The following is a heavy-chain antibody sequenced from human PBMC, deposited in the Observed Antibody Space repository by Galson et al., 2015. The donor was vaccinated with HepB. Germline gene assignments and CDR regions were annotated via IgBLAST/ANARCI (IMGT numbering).Heavy chain of an antibody. CDR1: GGTFSSYA. CDR2: IIPILGIA. D-gene: IGHD6-19*01. V-gene: IGHV1-69*04. Sequence: SVKVSCKASGGTFSSYAISWVRQAPGQGLERMGRIIPILGIANYAQKFQGRVTITADKSTSTAYMELSSLRSEDTAVYYCARGIVPVRAGDAFDIWGQGTMVTVSS. CDR3: ARGIVPVRAGDAFDI. J-gene: IGHJ3*02.